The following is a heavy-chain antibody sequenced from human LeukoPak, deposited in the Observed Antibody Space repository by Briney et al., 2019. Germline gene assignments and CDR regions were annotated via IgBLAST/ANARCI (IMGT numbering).Heavy chain of an antibody. CDR2: ISSSSSYI. CDR3: AAGKNDYEDAFDI. Sequence: PGGSLRLSCAASGFTFSSYSMNWVRQAPGKGLEWVSSISSSSSYIYYADSVKGRFTISRDNAKNSLYLQMNSLRAEDTAVYYCAAGKNDYEDAFDIWGQGTMVTVSS. D-gene: IGHD4-17*01. CDR1: GFTFSSYS. V-gene: IGHV3-21*01. J-gene: IGHJ3*02.